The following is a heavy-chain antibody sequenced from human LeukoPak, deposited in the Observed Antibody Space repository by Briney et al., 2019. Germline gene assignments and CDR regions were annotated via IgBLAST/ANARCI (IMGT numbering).Heavy chain of an antibody. CDR1: GFSFGFYG. Sequence: PGGSLRLSCAASGFSFGFYGLHWVRQAPGKGLEWVAFIRTDGSIDYYADSVRGRFTISRDNAKNTLYLQMNSLRAEDTAVYYCAREEGEWEPESYWGQGTLVTVSS. D-gene: IGHD1-26*01. J-gene: IGHJ4*02. CDR2: IRTDGSID. CDR3: AREEGEWEPESY. V-gene: IGHV3-30*02.